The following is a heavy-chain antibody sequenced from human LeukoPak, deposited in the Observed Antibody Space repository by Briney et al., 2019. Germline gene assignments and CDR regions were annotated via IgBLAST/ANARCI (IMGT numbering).Heavy chain of an antibody. Sequence: PSETLSLTCTVSSGSISSSSYYWGWIRQPPGKGLEWIGSIYYSGSTYYNPSLKSRVTISVDTSKNQFSLKLSSVTAADTAVYYCARTKFGELLYPDYWGQGTLVTVSS. CDR2: IYYSGST. J-gene: IGHJ4*02. D-gene: IGHD3-10*01. V-gene: IGHV4-39*01. CDR1: SGSISSSSYY. CDR3: ARTKFGELLYPDY.